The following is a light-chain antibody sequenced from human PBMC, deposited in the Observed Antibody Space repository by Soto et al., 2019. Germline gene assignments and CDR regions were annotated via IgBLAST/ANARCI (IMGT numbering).Light chain of an antibody. CDR2: EVS. CDR1: SSDVGGYNY. CDR3: SSYTSSSTLVV. V-gene: IGLV2-14*01. J-gene: IGLJ2*01. Sequence: QSVLTQPASVSGSPGQSITISCTGTSSDVGGYNYVSWYQHHPGKAPKLMIYEVSNRPSGVSNRLSGSKSGNTASLTISGLQAEDEADYYCSSYTSSSTLVVFGGGTKVTVL.